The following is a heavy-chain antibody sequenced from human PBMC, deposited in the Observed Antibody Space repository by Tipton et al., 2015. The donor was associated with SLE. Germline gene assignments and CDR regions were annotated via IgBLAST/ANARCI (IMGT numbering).Heavy chain of an antibody. Sequence: SLRLSCAASGFTFSSYGMHWVRQAPGKGLEWMAVIWYDGSEKYYADSVKGRFTISRDNSKDTLYLQMNSLRADDTALYYCAKDGKLKGAPGNRHPLHVWGQGTTVTVSS. D-gene: IGHD1-14*01. V-gene: IGHV3-33*06. CDR1: GFTFSSYG. CDR3: AKDGKLKGAPGNRHPLHV. J-gene: IGHJ6*02. CDR2: IWYDGSEK.